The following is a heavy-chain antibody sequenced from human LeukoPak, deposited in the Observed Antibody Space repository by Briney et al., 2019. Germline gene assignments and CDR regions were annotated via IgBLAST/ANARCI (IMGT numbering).Heavy chain of an antibody. Sequence: PSETLSLTCTVSGGSISSYYWSWIRQHPGKGLEWIGYIYYSGSTYYNPSLKSRVTISVDTSKNQFSLKLSSVTAADTAVYYCARDSSSWSGNFYYYYGMDVWGQGTTVTVSS. D-gene: IGHD6-13*01. J-gene: IGHJ6*02. CDR2: IYYSGST. CDR3: ARDSSSWSGNFYYYYGMDV. CDR1: GGSISSYY. V-gene: IGHV4-59*06.